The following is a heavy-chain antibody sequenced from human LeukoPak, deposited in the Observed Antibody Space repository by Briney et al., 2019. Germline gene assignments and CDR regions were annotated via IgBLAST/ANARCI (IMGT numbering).Heavy chain of an antibody. Sequence: PGGSLRLSCAASGFIFSSSWMSWVRQATGKGLEWAAYIKQDGSEKYYVDSVKGRFTISRDNAESSLYLQMNSLRAEDTAVYYCAKEYYYGSGSYYDYWGQGTLVTVSS. D-gene: IGHD3-10*01. CDR2: IKQDGSEK. V-gene: IGHV3-7*04. J-gene: IGHJ4*02. CDR3: AKEYYYGSGSYYDY. CDR1: GFIFSSSW.